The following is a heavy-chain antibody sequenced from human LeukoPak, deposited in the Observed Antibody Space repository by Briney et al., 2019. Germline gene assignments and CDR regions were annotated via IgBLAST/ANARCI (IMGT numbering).Heavy chain of an antibody. Sequence: PSETLSLTCTVSGGSISSYYWSWIRQPPGKGLEWIGYIYYSGGTNYNPSLKSRVTISVDTSKNQFSLKLSSVTAADTAVYYCARVRPLHRGVPYYYMDVWGKGTTVTISS. CDR2: IYYSGGT. D-gene: IGHD3-10*01. V-gene: IGHV4-59*01. CDR3: ARVRPLHRGVPYYYMDV. J-gene: IGHJ6*03. CDR1: GGSISSYY.